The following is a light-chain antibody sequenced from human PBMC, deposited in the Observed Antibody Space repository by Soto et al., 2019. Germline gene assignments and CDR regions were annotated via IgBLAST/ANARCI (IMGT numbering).Light chain of an antibody. CDR1: SSDVGGYNY. Sequence: QSVLTQPASVSGSPGQSITIFCTGTSSDVGGYNYVSWYQQHPGKAPKLMIYEVSNRPSGVSNRFSGSKSGNTASLTISGLQPEDESYYYCNSYPSTNPVVLGTGPKVTVL. CDR2: EVS. V-gene: IGLV2-14*01. J-gene: IGLJ1*01. CDR3: NSYPSTNPVV.